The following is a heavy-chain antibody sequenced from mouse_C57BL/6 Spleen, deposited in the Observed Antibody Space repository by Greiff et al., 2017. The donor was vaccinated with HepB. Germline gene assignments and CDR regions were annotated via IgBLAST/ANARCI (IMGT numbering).Heavy chain of an antibody. CDR2: INPNNGGT. V-gene: IGHV1-22*01. CDR3: AREGLRDGYYGAMDY. CDR1: GYTFTDYN. Sequence: EVQLQQSGPELVKPGASVKMSCKASGYTFTDYNMHWVKQSHGKSLEWIGYINPNNGGTSYNQKFKGKATLTVNKSSSTAYMELRSLTSEDSAVYYWAREGLRDGYYGAMDYWGQGTSVTVSS. J-gene: IGHJ4*01. D-gene: IGHD2-3*01.